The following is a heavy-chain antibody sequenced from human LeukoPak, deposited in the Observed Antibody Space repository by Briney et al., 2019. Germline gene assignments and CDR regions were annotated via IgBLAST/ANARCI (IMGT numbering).Heavy chain of an antibody. Sequence: GGSRRLSCAASGFTFSGYSMNWVRQAPGKGLEWVSYISSSSSTIYYADSVKGRFTISRDNAKNSLYLQMNSLRDEDTAVYYCARWPFGSSWYFDYWGQGTLVTVSS. CDR1: GFTFSGYS. D-gene: IGHD6-13*01. J-gene: IGHJ4*02. V-gene: IGHV3-48*02. CDR3: ARWPFGSSWYFDY. CDR2: ISSSSSTI.